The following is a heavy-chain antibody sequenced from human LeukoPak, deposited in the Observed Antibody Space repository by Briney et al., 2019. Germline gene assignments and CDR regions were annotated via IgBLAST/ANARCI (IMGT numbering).Heavy chain of an antibody. Sequence: SETLSLTCAVYGGSFSGYYWSWIRQPPGKGLEWIGEINHSGSTNYNPSLKSRVTISVDTSKNQFSLKLSSVTAADTAVYYCACRTAMVFDYWGQGTLVTVSS. D-gene: IGHD5-18*01. V-gene: IGHV4-34*01. CDR3: ACRTAMVFDY. J-gene: IGHJ4*02. CDR2: INHSGST. CDR1: GGSFSGYY.